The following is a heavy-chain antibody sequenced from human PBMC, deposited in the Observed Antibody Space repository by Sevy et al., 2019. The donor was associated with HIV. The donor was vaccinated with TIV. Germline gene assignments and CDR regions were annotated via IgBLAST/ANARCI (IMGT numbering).Heavy chain of an antibody. V-gene: IGHV3-30*03. CDR2: VSYHGRNK. CDR3: ARDPEGLDTAMASTYYYYGMDV. Sequence: GGSLRLSCAGSGFTFSSYGVHWVRQTPGKGLEWVAFVSYHGRNKFYADSVKGRFTISRDNSNNTLYLQMNSLRAEDTAVYYCARDPEGLDTAMASTYYYYGMDVWGQGTTVTVSS. J-gene: IGHJ6*02. CDR1: GFTFSSYG. D-gene: IGHD5-18*01.